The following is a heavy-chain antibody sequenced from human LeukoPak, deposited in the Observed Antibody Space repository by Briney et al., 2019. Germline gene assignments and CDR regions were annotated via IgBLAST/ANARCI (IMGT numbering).Heavy chain of an antibody. D-gene: IGHD2-2*02. V-gene: IGHV1-69*13. CDR2: IIPIFGTA. J-gene: IGHJ4*02. CDR1: GGTFSSYA. CDR3: ARGYCGSTSCYSRQAYYFDY. Sequence: ASVKVSCKASGGTFSSYAISWVRQAPGQGLEWMGGIIPIFGTANYAQKFQGRVTITADESTSTAYMELSSLRSEDTAVYYCARGYCGSTSCYSRQAYYFDYWGQGTLVTVSS.